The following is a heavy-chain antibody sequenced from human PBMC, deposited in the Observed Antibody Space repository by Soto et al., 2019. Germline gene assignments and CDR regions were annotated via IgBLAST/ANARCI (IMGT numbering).Heavy chain of an antibody. Sequence: PSETLSLTCAVYGGSFSGYYWSWIRQPPGKGLEWIGEINRSGSTNYNPSLKSRVTISLXXPKXXXXLNLXSXXAAXTAVYYCARGHRVSAALRPARWFGPWGLGTLVT. J-gene: IGHJ5*02. V-gene: IGHV4-34*01. CDR3: ARGHRVSAALRPARWFGP. D-gene: IGHD2-15*01. CDR1: GGSFSGYY. CDR2: INRSGST.